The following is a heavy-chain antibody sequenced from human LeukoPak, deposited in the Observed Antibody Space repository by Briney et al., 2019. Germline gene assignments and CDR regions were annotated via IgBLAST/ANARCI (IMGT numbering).Heavy chain of an antibody. CDR2: VSGSGGTT. CDR1: GFTFRNHA. D-gene: IGHD4-17*01. Sequence: GGSLRLSCAASGFTFRNHAMSWVRQAPGKGLEWVSAVSGSGGTTYYADSVRGRFTISRDNSKNTLYLQMKSLRAEDTAVYYCAKVSTYGDDYHDAFDIWGQGTMVTVS. CDR3: AKVSTYGDDYHDAFDI. J-gene: IGHJ3*02. V-gene: IGHV3-23*01.